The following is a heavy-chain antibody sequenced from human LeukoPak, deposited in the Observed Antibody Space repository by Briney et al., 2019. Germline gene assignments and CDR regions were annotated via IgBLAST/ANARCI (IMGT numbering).Heavy chain of an antibody. D-gene: IGHD3-22*01. CDR2: IKQDGSEK. J-gene: IGHJ4*02. V-gene: IGHV3-7*01. CDR3: ARDGNSYYYDSSGLRY. Sequence: GGSLRLSCAASRFTFSDYAMSWVRQAPGKGLEWVANIKQDGSEKYYVDSVKGRFTISRDNAKNSLYLQMNSLRAEDTAVYYCARDGNSYYYDSSGLRYWGQGTLVTVSS. CDR1: RFTFSDYA.